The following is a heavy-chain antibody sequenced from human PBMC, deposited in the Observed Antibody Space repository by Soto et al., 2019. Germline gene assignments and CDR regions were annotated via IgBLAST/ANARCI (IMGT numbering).Heavy chain of an antibody. CDR1: GFTFDDYA. J-gene: IGHJ6*02. Sequence: LRLSCAASGFTFDDYAMHWIRQAPGKGLEWVSGISWNSGSIGYADSVKGRFTISRDNAKNSLYLQMNSLRAEDTALYYCAKGLASRLGELSLCRITYYYYYYGIDVWGQGSTVIVSS. V-gene: IGHV3-9*01. CDR3: AKGLASRLGELSLCRITYYYYYYGIDV. D-gene: IGHD3-16*02. CDR2: ISWNSGSI.